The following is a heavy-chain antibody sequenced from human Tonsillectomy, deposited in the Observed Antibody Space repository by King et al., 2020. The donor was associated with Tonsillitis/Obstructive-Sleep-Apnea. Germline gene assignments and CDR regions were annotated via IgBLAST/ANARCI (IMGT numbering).Heavy chain of an antibody. D-gene: IGHD2-15*01. CDR1: GYTFTNNW. V-gene: IGHV5-51*01. CDR2: IYPGDSDT. Sequence: QLVQSGAEVKKPGESLKISCKGSGYTFTNNWIGWVRQMSGKGLEWMGFIYPGDSDTRYSPSFQGQVTISADKSISTAYLQWSSLRASDTAIYYCARLEMRVAAKPFDIWGQGTMVSVSS. CDR3: ARLEMRVAAKPFDI. J-gene: IGHJ3*02.